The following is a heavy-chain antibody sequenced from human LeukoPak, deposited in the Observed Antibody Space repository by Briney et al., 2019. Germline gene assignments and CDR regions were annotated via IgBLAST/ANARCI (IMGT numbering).Heavy chain of an antibody. CDR2: INHSGST. Sequence: SETLSPTCAVYGGSFSGYYWSWIRQPPGKGLEWIGEINHSGSTNYNPSLKSRVTISVDTSKNQFSLKLSSVTAADTAVYYCARGFASGYDYGQPTYYFDYWGQGTLVTVSS. J-gene: IGHJ4*02. CDR1: GGSFSGYY. V-gene: IGHV4-34*01. D-gene: IGHD5-12*01. CDR3: ARGFASGYDYGQPTYYFDY.